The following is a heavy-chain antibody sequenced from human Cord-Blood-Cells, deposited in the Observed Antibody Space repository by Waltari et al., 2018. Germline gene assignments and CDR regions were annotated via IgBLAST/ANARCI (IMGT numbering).Heavy chain of an antibody. CDR2: INAGNGNT. V-gene: IGHV1-3*01. J-gene: IGHJ6*03. CDR1: GYTFTSYA. Sequence: QVQLVQSGAEVKKPGASVTVSCKASGYTFTSYAMHWVRQAPGQRLEWMGWINAGNGNTKYSQKFQGRVTITRDTSASTAYMELSSLTSEDTAVYYCARDGLSGGSGSYYYYYYMDVWGKGTTVTVSS. CDR3: ARDGLSGGSGSYYYYYYMDV. D-gene: IGHD3-10*01.